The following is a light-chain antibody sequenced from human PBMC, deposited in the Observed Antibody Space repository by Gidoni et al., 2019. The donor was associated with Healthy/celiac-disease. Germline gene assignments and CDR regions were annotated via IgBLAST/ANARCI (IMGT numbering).Light chain of an antibody. CDR1: QSVSSIY. CDR2: GAS. J-gene: IGKJ1*01. Sequence: EIVLTQSTGTLSLSQGERATLYCRASQSVSSIYLAWYHSKPGQAPRLLIYGASSRATGIPDRFSGSGSGTDFTLTISRLEPEDFAVYYCQQXXRXFGQGTKVEX. CDR3: QQXXRX. V-gene: IGKV3-20*01.